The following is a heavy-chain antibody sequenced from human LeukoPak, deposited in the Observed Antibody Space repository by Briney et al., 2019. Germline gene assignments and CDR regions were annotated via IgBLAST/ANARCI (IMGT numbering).Heavy chain of an antibody. V-gene: IGHV1-69*13. CDR2: IIPIFGTA. CDR1: GGTFSSYA. CDR3: ASCRDYDFWSGYPFLDY. D-gene: IGHD3-3*01. J-gene: IGHJ4*02. Sequence: ASVKVSCTASGGTFSSYAISWVRQAPGQGLGWMGGIIPIFGTANYAQKFQGRVTITADESTSTAYMELSSLRSEDTAVYYCASCRDYDFWSGYPFLDYWGQGTLVTVSS.